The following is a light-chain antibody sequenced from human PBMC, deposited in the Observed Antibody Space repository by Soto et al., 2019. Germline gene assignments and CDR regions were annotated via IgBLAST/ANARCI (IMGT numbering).Light chain of an antibody. V-gene: IGLV2-11*01. CDR3: CSYAGSYTLV. CDR2: DVN. Sequence: QSALTQPRSVSGSPGQSVTISCTGTSSDVGTYNYVSWYQQHPGKAPKLMIYDVNYRHSGVTDRFSGSKSGNTASLTISGLQAEDEADYYCCSYAGSYTLVFGGGTKLTVL. J-gene: IGLJ2*01. CDR1: SSDVGTYNY.